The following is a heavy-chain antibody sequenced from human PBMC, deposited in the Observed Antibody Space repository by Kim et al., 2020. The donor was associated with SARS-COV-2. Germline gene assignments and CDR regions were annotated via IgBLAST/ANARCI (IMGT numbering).Heavy chain of an antibody. CDR3: VRAPSGVSNPHYIDY. CDR2: MYPGDSDT. J-gene: IGHJ4*02. V-gene: IGHV5-51*04. D-gene: IGHD2-8*01. Sequence: GESLKISCQGFGYSFTTYWIGWVRQMPGKGLESVGIMYPGDSDTRYSPAFRGHVTISADKPIATAYLQWSSLKASDTAMYYCVRAPSGVSNPHYIDYWGQRTLVPVSS. CDR1: GYSFTTYW.